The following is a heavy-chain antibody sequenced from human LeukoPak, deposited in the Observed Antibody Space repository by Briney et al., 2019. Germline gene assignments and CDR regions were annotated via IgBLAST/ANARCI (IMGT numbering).Heavy chain of an antibody. V-gene: IGHV4-61*09. CDR2: IYSSGST. J-gene: IGHJ4*02. Sequence: SETLSLTCTVSGGSISNNDYYWSWVRQPAGRGLEWLGHIYSSGSTSYNPSLKSRVTISADTSENQFSLKLSSVTAAATAVYFCATTPRYSSIAFDFWGQGTLVTVSS. D-gene: IGHD6-13*01. CDR1: GGSISNNDYY. CDR3: ATTPRYSSIAFDF.